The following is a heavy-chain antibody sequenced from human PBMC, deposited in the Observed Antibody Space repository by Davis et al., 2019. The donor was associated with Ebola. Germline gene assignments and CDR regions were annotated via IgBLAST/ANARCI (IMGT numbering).Heavy chain of an antibody. CDR3: AKIFFGTRAIDYGDY. V-gene: IGHV3-7*03. Sequence: PGGSLRLSCAASGFTFSSYWMSWVRQAPGKGLEWVANIKQDGSEKYYVDSVKGRFTISRDNAKNSLYLQMNNLRVDDTAIYYCAKIFFGTRAIDYGDYWGQGTLVTVSS. CDR1: GFTFSSYW. D-gene: IGHD3-3*01. J-gene: IGHJ4*02. CDR2: IKQDGSEK.